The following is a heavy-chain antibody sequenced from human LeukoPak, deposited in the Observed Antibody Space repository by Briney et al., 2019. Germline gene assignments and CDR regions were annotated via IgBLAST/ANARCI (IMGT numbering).Heavy chain of an antibody. CDR2: MNPNSGNT. V-gene: IGHV1-8*03. CDR3: ARVKSNYGGYYFDY. CDR1: GYTFTSYD. Sequence: ASVKVSCKASGYTFTSYDINWVRQATGQGLEWMGWMNPNSGNTGYAQKFQGRVTITRNTSISTAYMELSSLRSEDTAVYYCARVKSNYGGYYFDYWGQGTLVTVSS. D-gene: IGHD4-11*01. J-gene: IGHJ4*02.